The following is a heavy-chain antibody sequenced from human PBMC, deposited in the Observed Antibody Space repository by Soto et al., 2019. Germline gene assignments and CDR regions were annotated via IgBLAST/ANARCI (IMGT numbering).Heavy chain of an antibody. Sequence: GGSLRLSCAASGFTFSSYDMHWVRQATGKGLEWVSAIGTAGDTYYPGSVKGRFTISRENAKNSLYLQMNSLRAGDTAVYYCARGPDVTMVRGVSIDAFDIWGQGTMVTVS. J-gene: IGHJ3*02. CDR2: IGTAGDT. CDR1: GFTFSSYD. V-gene: IGHV3-13*01. CDR3: ARGPDVTMVRGVSIDAFDI. D-gene: IGHD3-10*01.